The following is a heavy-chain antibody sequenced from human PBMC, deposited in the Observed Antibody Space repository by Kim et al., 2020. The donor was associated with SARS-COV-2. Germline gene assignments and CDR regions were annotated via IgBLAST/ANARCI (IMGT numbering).Heavy chain of an antibody. D-gene: IGHD3-22*01. CDR2: IDPSDSYT. Sequence: GESLKISCKGSGYSFTSYWISWVRQMPGKGLEWMGRIDPSDSYTNYSPSFQGHVTISADKSISTAYLQWSSLKASDTAMYYCATTERSDSSGYFYYYGMDVWGQGTTVTVSS. J-gene: IGHJ6*02. V-gene: IGHV5-10-1*01. CDR3: ATTERSDSSGYFYYYGMDV. CDR1: GYSFTSYW.